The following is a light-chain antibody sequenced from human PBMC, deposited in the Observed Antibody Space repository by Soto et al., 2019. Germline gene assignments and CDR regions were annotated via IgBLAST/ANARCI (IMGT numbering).Light chain of an antibody. Sequence: QSVLTQPPSASGSPGQSVTISCTGTSSDVGGYNYVGWYQQHPDKAPKLMIYEVTKRPSGVPDRVSGSKSGNTASLTVSGLQSEDEADYYCASYAGSNTYVFGTGTKVTVL. J-gene: IGLJ1*01. CDR2: EVT. CDR1: SSDVGGYNY. CDR3: ASYAGSNTYV. V-gene: IGLV2-8*01.